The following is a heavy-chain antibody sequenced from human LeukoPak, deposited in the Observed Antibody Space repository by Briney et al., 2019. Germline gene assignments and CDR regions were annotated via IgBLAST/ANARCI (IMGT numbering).Heavy chain of an antibody. CDR1: GFTFDDYA. Sequence: GGSLRLSCAASGFTFDDYAMHWVRQAPGKGLEWVSGISWNSGSIGYADSVKGRFTISRDNAKNSLYLQMNSLRAEGTALYYCAKDLGGGVGATTFDYWGQGTLVTVSS. V-gene: IGHV3-9*01. CDR2: ISWNSGSI. CDR3: AKDLGGGVGATTFDY. J-gene: IGHJ4*02. D-gene: IGHD1-26*01.